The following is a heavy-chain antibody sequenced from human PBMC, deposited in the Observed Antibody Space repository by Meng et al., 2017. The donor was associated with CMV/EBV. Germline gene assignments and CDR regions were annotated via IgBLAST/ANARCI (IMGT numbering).Heavy chain of an antibody. CDR3: ARAVGGSGWYYFDY. CDR2: IYYSGST. V-gene: IGHV4-39*07. D-gene: IGHD6-19*01. CDR1: GGSISSSSYY. J-gene: IGHJ4*02. Sequence: LSCTVSGGSISSSSYYWGWIRQPPGKGLEWIGSIYYSGSTYYNPSLKSRVTISVDTSKNQFSLKLSSVTAADTAVYYCARAVGGSGWYYFDYWGQGTLVTVSS.